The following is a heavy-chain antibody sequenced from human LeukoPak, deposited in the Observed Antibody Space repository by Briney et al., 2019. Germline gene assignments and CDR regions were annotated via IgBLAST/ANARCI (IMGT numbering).Heavy chain of an antibody. CDR2: ISSSSSYT. CDR1: GFTFSDYY. Sequence: GGALRLSCAASGFTFSDYYMSWIRQAPGRGLEWVSYISSSSSYTNYADSVKGRFTISRDNAKNSMYLQMNSWTAEDTAVYYCTTEGGAAAGTFKYYFDSWGQGTLVTVSS. J-gene: IGHJ4*02. D-gene: IGHD6-13*01. CDR3: TTEGGAAAGTFKYYFDS. V-gene: IGHV3-11*06.